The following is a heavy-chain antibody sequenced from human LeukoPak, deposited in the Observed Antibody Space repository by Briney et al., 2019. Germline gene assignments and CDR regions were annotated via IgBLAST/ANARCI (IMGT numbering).Heavy chain of an antibody. V-gene: IGHV3-48*01. CDR3: ARGYSNPPLEY. CDR2: ISSSTTTT. Sequence: QPGGSLRLSCVASGDTLIGYGMTWVRQAPGKGLEWISSISSSTTTTYYADSVRGRFTISRDSAKNSLYLHMNSLRAEDTAIYYCARGYSNPPLEYWGQGTPVTVSS. J-gene: IGHJ4*02. D-gene: IGHD4-11*01. CDR1: GDTLIGYG.